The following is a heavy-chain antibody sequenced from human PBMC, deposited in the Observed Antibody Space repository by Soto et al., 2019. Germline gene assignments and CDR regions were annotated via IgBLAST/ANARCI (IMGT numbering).Heavy chain of an antibody. J-gene: IGHJ3*01. CDR3: ARARWYDAFDV. D-gene: IGHD2-15*01. Sequence: PSETLSLTCAVSGIFIRSGNYWGWIRKPPGKGLEWIGSIFHGGNTYYNPSLKSRVTISVDMSKNQFSLKLNSVTAADTAVYYCARARWYDAFDVWGQGTVVTVSS. V-gene: IGHV4-38-2*01. CDR1: GIFIRSGNY. CDR2: IFHGGNT.